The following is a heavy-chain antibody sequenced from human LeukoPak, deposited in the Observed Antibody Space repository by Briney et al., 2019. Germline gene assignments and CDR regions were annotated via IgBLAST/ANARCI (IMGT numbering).Heavy chain of an antibody. J-gene: IGHJ6*02. CDR2: IKSDGSST. CDR1: GVIFSSYW. Sequence: GGSLRLSCAASGVIFSSYWMHWVRQVPGKGLVWVSRIKSDGSSTSYADSVKGRFTIFRDNAKNTLYLQVNSLRAEDTAVYYCARGMSGYYGVDVWGQGTTVTVSS. V-gene: IGHV3-74*01. CDR3: ARGMSGYYGVDV.